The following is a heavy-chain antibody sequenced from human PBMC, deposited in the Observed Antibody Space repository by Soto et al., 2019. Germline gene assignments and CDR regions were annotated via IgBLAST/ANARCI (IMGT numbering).Heavy chain of an antibody. V-gene: IGHV3-23*01. Sequence: GGSLRLSCAASGFTFSSYAMSWVRQAPGKGLEWVSAISGSGGSTYYADSVKGRFTISRDNSKNTLYRQMNSLRAEDTAVYYCAKDMGECYGSGSLYYYFDYWGQGTLVTVSS. CDR3: AKDMGECYGSGSLYYYFDY. CDR1: GFTFSSYA. D-gene: IGHD3-10*01. CDR2: ISGSGGST. J-gene: IGHJ4*02.